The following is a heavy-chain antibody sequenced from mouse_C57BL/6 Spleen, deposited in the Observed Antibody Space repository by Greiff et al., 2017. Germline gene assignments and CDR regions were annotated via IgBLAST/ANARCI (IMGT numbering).Heavy chain of an antibody. V-gene: IGHV1-55*01. D-gene: IGHD2-1*01. J-gene: IGHJ2*01. CDR3: ARKGIYYGNYYFDY. Sequence: QVQLKASGAELVKPGASVKMSCKASGYTFTSYWITWVKQRPGQGLEWIGDIYPGSGSTNYNEKFKSKATLTVDTSSSTAYMQLSSLTSEDSAVYYCARKGIYYGNYYFDYWGQGTTLTVSS. CDR2: IYPGSGST. CDR1: GYTFTSYW.